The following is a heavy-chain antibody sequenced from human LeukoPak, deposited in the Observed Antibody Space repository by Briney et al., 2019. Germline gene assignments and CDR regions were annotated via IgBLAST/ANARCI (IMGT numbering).Heavy chain of an antibody. CDR3: ARGEADSGSYYYLDY. J-gene: IGHJ4*02. V-gene: IGHV3-7*01. D-gene: IGHD1-26*01. CDR1: GFTFSSYW. CDR2: IKQDGSEK. Sequence: GGSLRLSCAASGFTFSSYWMSWVRQAPGKGLEWVANIKQDGSEKYYVDSVKGRFTISRDNAKNSLYLQMNSLRAEDTAVYYCARGEADSGSYYYLDYWGQGTLVTVSS.